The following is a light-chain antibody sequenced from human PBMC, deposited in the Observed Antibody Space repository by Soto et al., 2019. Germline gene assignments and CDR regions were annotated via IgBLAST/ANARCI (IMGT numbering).Light chain of an antibody. J-gene: IGKJ4*01. CDR3: QQYFTTLT. CDR1: LSVLYSSDKKNY. CDR2: WAS. Sequence: IVMTQSPDSLAVSLGERATINCKSSLSVLYSSDKKNYLAWYQQKPGQPPKLLISWASIRESGVPDRFSGSGSGTDFTLTISSLQAADVAVYYCQQYFTTLTFGGGTKVEI. V-gene: IGKV4-1*01.